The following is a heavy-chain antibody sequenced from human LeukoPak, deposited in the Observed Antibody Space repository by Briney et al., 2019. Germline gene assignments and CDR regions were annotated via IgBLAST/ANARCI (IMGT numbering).Heavy chain of an antibody. CDR1: GGSISSGDYY. Sequence: PSQTLSLTCTVSGGSISSGDYYWSWIRQPAGKGLEWIGRIYTSGSTNYNPSLTSRVTMSVDTSKNQFSLKLTSVTAADTAVYYCARDRCNSTTCASRGVFDIWGQGTMVTVSS. CDR3: ARDRCNSTTCASRGVFDI. J-gene: IGHJ3*02. D-gene: IGHD2-2*01. V-gene: IGHV4-61*02. CDR2: IYTSGST.